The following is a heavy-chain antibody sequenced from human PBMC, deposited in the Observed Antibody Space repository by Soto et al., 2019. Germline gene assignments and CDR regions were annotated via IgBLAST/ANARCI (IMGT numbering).Heavy chain of an antibody. J-gene: IGHJ6*02. Sequence: ASVKVSCKASGGTFSSYAISWVRQAPGQGLEWMGGIIPIFGTANYAQKFQGRVTITADESTSTAYMELSSLRSEDTAVYYCARHYCSSTSCRDYGMDVWGQGTTVTVSS. CDR3: ARHYCSSTSCRDYGMDV. CDR2: IIPIFGTA. CDR1: GGTFSSYA. V-gene: IGHV1-69*13. D-gene: IGHD2-2*01.